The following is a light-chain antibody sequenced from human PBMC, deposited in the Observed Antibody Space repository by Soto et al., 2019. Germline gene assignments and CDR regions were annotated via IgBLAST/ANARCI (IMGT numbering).Light chain of an antibody. CDR1: QRISSW. J-gene: IGKJ1*01. V-gene: IGKV1-5*03. Sequence: DIQMTQSPSTLSASVGDRVTITCRASQRISSWLAWYQQKPGKAPKLLIYKASNLESGVPSRFSGSGSGTEFTLTISSLQPDDFATYYCQQYNSYPAFGQGTKVEIK. CDR2: KAS. CDR3: QQYNSYPA.